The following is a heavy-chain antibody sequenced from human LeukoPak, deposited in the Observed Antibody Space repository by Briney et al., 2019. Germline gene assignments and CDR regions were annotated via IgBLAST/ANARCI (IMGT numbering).Heavy chain of an antibody. CDR3: AGRYLYYYYYCMDI. J-gene: IGHJ6*03. CDR1: GGSFSGYF. D-gene: IGHD2-2*02. V-gene: IGHV4-34*01. Sequence: SETLSLTCAVYGGSFSGYFWNWIRQSPGKGLEWMGEVNHTGSTNYNPSLKSRVVISVDTSKNQFSLKLTSMTAADTAVYYCAGRYLYYYYYCMDIWGKGTPVAVSS. CDR2: VNHTGST.